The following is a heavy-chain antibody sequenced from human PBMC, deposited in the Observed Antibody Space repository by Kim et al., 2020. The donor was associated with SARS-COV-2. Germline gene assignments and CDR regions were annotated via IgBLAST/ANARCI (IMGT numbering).Heavy chain of an antibody. CDR1: GFTFDDYT. CDR3: ARATMVRGVPTAYYYYGMDV. Sequence: GGSLRLSCAASGFTFDDYTMHWVRQAPGKGLEWVSLISWDGGSTYYADSVKGRFTISRDNSKNSLYLQMNSLRTEDTALYYCARATMVRGVPTAYYYYGMDVWGQGTTVTVSS. D-gene: IGHD3-10*01. CDR2: ISWDGGST. J-gene: IGHJ6*02. V-gene: IGHV3-43*01.